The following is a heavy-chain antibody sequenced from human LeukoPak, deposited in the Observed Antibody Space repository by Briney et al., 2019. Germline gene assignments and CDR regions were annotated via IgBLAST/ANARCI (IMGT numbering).Heavy chain of an antibody. D-gene: IGHD2-2*01. CDR2: INHSGST. Sequence: SETLSLTCAVYGGSFSGYYWSWIRQPPGKGLEWIGEINHSGSTNYNPSLKSRVTISVDTSKNQFSLKLSSVTAADTAVYYCAREEDCSSTSCSDDAFDIWGQGTMVTVSP. J-gene: IGHJ3*02. CDR3: AREEDCSSTSCSDDAFDI. V-gene: IGHV4-34*01. CDR1: GGSFSGYY.